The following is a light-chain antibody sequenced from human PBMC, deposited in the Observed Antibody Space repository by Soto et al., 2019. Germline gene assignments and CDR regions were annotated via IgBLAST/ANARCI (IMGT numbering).Light chain of an antibody. CDR3: QQYGSSGT. J-gene: IGKJ1*01. V-gene: IGKV3-20*01. CDR1: QSVTNN. Sequence: MVLTQSAGTLSLSPGERTTLSCRASQSVTNNLAWYQQKPGQAPRLLIYGASSRATGIPARFSGSGSGTDFTLTISRLEPEDFAVYYCQQYGSSGTFGQGTKVDIK. CDR2: GAS.